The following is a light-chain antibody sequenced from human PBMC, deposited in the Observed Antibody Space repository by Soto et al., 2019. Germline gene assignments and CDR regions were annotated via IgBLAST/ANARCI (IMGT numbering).Light chain of an antibody. CDR1: SGHSNYA. CDR2: LNSDGSH. Sequence: QLVLTQSPSASASLGASVKLTCTLSSGHSNYAIAWHQQQSEKGPRYLMKLNSDGSHNKGDGIPDRFSGSSSGAERYLTISSLQSEEEADYYCQTWGSGIVVFGGGTKVTVL. J-gene: IGLJ2*01. V-gene: IGLV4-69*01. CDR3: QTWGSGIVV.